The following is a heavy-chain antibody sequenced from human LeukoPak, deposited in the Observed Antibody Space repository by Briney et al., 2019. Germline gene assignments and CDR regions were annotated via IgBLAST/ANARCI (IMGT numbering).Heavy chain of an antibody. CDR3: ARNGDFWSGDYPKI. D-gene: IGHD3-3*01. V-gene: IGHV4-34*01. CDR2: INHSGST. CDR1: GGSFSGYY. Sequence: SETLSLTCAVYGGSFSGYYWSWIRQPPGKGLEWIGEINHSGSTNYNPSLKSRVTISVDTSKNQFSLKLSSVTAADTAVYYCARNGDFWSGDYPKIWGQGTLVTVSS. J-gene: IGHJ4*02.